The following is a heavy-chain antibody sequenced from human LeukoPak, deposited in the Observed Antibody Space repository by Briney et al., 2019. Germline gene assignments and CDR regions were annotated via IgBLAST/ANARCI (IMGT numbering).Heavy chain of an antibody. CDR1: GGSISSSSYY. CDR3: ARDLIVVVPAASPFDY. D-gene: IGHD2-2*01. Sequence: PSETLSLTCTVSGGSISSSSYYWGWIRQPPGKGLEWIGSIYYSGSTYYNPSLKSRVTISVDTSKNQFSLKLSSVTAADTAAYYCARDLIVVVPAASPFDYWGQGTLVTVSS. J-gene: IGHJ4*02. CDR2: IYYSGST. V-gene: IGHV4-39*07.